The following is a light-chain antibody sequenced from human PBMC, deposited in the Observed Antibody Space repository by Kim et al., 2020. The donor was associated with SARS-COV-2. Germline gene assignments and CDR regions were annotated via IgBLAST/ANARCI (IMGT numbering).Light chain of an antibody. CDR1: ALPNQY. J-gene: IGLJ3*02. CDR2: EDT. V-gene: IGLV3-25*03. CDR3: QSSDSSDTFLG. Sequence: SYELTQPPSVSVSPGQTARITCSGDALPNQYAYWFQQKPGQAPVLVIYEDTERPSGIPERFSGSTSGTTVTLTISGVQAEDEADYYCQSSDSSDTFLGFG.